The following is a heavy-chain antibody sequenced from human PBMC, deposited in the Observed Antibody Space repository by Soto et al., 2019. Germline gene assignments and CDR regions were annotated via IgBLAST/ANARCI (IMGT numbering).Heavy chain of an antibody. J-gene: IGHJ5*02. Sequence: QLQLQESGPGLVTPSETLSLTCTVSGGSISSSNYYWGWIRQPPGKRLEWIGSIYYSGSTYYNPSIKRRVTISVDASKNQLSLKLSSVTAAGTAVYYCATQEVGGSYVYTFDPWGQGTLVTVSS. CDR2: IYYSGST. CDR1: GGSISSSNYY. D-gene: IGHD1-26*01. V-gene: IGHV4-39*01. CDR3: ATQEVGGSYVYTFDP.